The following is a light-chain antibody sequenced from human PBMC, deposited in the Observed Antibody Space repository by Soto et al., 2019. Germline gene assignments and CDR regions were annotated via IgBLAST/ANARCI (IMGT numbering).Light chain of an antibody. CDR3: QHYNTYST. CDR2: KAS. V-gene: IGKV1-5*03. Sequence: DLQMTQSPSTLSGSVGDRVTITCRASQTISSWLAWYQQKPGKAPKLLIYKASTLKSGVPSRFSGSGSGTDFTLTISGLQPDDFATYYCQHYNTYSTFGQGTRLEIK. CDR1: QTISSW. J-gene: IGKJ5*01.